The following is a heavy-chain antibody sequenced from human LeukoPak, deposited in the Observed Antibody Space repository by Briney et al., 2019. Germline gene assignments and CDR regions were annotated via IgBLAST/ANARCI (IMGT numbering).Heavy chain of an antibody. D-gene: IGHD5-18*01. V-gene: IGHV4-30-2*01. J-gene: IGHJ4*02. CDR1: GGSISSGGYY. CDR3: ARSSYSYGPYYFDY. CDR2: IYHSGST. Sequence: SETLSLTCTVSGGSISSGGYYWSWIRQPPGKGLEWIGYIYHSGSTYYNPSLKSRVTISVDRSKNQFSLKLSSVTAADTAVYYCARSSYSYGPYYFDYWGQGTLVTVSS.